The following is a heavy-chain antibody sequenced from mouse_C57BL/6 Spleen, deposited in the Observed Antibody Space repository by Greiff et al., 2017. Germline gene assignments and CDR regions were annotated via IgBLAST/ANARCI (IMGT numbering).Heavy chain of an antibody. CDR3: ARWEGPGYYSDD. V-gene: IGHV1-64*01. CDR2: IHPNSGST. J-gene: IGHJ2*01. D-gene: IGHD3-2*02. Sequence: QVQLQQPGAELVKPGASVKLSCKASGYTFTSYWMHWVKQRPGQGLEWIGMIHPNSGSTNYNEKFKSKATLTVDKSSSTAYMQLSSLTSEDSAVYYCARWEGPGYYSDDWGQGTTLTVSS. CDR1: GYTFTSYW.